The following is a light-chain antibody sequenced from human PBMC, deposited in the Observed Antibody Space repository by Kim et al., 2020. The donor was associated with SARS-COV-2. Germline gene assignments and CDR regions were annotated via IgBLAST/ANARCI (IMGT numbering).Light chain of an antibody. Sequence: GQSVTISCTGTSSDVGDYNFVSWYQHHPDKAPELIIYDVNKRPSRVPDRFSGSKSGNTASLTISGLQAEDEADYYCCSYAGSNTYVFGTGTKVTVL. J-gene: IGLJ1*01. CDR2: DVN. CDR3: CSYAGSNTYV. V-gene: IGLV2-11*01. CDR1: SSDVGDYNF.